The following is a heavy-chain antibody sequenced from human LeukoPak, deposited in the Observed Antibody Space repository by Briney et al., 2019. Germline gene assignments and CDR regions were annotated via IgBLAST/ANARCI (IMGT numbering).Heavy chain of an antibody. V-gene: IGHV4-59*02. Sequence: SETLSLTCAVSGGSVSGYYWSWVRQFPGRRLEWIGYIHYSGRTNYNPSLKSRITLSLETSSNQFSLELKSVTSADTALYYCVRDSGYSSSWYLIDDDFDIWGQGTMVIVSA. CDR1: GGSVSGYY. D-gene: IGHD6-13*01. CDR2: IHYSGRT. J-gene: IGHJ3*02. CDR3: VRDSGYSSSWYLIDDDFDI.